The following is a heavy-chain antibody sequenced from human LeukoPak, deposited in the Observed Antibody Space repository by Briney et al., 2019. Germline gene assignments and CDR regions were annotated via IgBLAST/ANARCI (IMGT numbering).Heavy chain of an antibody. CDR2: ISGSGSNT. V-gene: IGHV3-23*01. D-gene: IGHD6-19*01. CDR3: AKSDWYKRGEPDYFDY. CDR1: DFTFTSYA. Sequence: PGGSLRLSCAASDFTFTSYAMSWVRQAPGKGLEWVATISGSGSNTYYANSVKGRYSISRDNSKNTVYLQMISLRAEDTAVYYCAKSDWYKRGEPDYFDYWGQGSLVTVSS. J-gene: IGHJ4*02.